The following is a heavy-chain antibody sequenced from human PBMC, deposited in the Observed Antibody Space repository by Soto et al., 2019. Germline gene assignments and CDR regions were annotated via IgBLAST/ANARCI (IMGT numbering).Heavy chain of an antibody. CDR1: GFTFSSYA. Sequence: GGALRLSCEASGFTFSSYALSWFRPAPGKGLEWVSAISGSGGSTYYADSVKGRFTISRDNSKNTLYLQMNSLRAEDTAVYYCAKDRTMIVVVDLDYWGQGTLVTVSS. CDR3: AKDRTMIVVVDLDY. J-gene: IGHJ4*02. V-gene: IGHV3-23*01. CDR2: ISGSGGST. D-gene: IGHD3-22*01.